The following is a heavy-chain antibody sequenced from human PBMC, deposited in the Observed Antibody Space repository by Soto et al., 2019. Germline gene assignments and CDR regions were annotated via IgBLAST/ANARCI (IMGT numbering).Heavy chain of an antibody. CDR2: INSDGSST. J-gene: IGHJ4*02. CDR3: ARGLSGVSTGFDS. D-gene: IGHD3-10*01. CDR1: GFTFSTYW. Sequence: GSLRLSCAASGFTFSTYWMHWVRQAPGKGLVWVSRINSDGSSTSYADSVKGRFTISRDNAKNTLYLQMNSLRAEDTALYYCARGLSGVSTGFDSWGQGTLVTVSS. V-gene: IGHV3-74*01.